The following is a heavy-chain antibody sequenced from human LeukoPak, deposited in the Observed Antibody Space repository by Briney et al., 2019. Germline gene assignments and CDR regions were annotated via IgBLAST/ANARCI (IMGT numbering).Heavy chain of an antibody. J-gene: IGHJ4*02. V-gene: IGHV3-48*01. CDR3: ARDYKYAFDN. D-gene: IGHD5-24*01. CDR2: IGISSGNT. CDR1: GFRFSDYS. Sequence: PGGSLRLSCAASGFRFSDYSMNWVRQAPGKGLEWISYIGISSGNTNYADSVKGRFTISGDKAKNSLYLQMISLRVEDTAVYYCARDYKYAFDNWGQGTLVTVSS.